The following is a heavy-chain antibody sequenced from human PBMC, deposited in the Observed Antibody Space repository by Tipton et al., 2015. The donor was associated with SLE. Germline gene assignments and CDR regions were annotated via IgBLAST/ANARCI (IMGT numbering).Heavy chain of an antibody. CDR3: AGLPTGAY. D-gene: IGHD7-27*01. CDR2: IYHSGST. J-gene: IGHJ4*02. V-gene: IGHV4-38-2*01. Sequence: TLSLTCAVSGYSISSGYYWGWIRQPPGKGLEWIGSIYHSGSTYYNPSLKSRVTISVDTSKNQFSLKLSSVTAADTAVYYCAGLPTGAYWGQGTLVTVSS. CDR1: GYSISSGYY.